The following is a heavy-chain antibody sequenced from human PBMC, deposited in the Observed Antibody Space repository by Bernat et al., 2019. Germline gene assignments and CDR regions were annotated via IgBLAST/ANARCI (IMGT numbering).Heavy chain of an antibody. V-gene: IGHV3-66*01. CDR2: IYSGGST. CDR1: GFTVSSNY. D-gene: IGHD3-22*01. Sequence: EVQLVESGGGVVQPGGSLRLSCAASGFTVSSNYMSWVRQATGKGLEWVAVIYSGGSTYYADYVKGRCTTSRDNRKNTLYLQMNSLRGEDAAVYYCAREHDYYDSSGYPAAFDIWGQVTMVTVTS. J-gene: IGHJ3*02. CDR3: AREHDYYDSSGYPAAFDI.